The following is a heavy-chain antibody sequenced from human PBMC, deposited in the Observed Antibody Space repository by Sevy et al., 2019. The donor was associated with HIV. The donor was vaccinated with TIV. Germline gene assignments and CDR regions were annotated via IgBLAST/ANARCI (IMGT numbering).Heavy chain of an antibody. V-gene: IGHV3-30-3*01. CDR2: ISYDGSNK. Sequence: GGSLRLSCAASGFTFSSYAMHWVRQAPGKGLEWVAVISYDGSNKYYADSVKGRFTISRDNSKNPLYLQMNSLRAEDTAVYYCAREQVDTAMGDYYYYGMDVWGQGTTVTVSS. CDR1: GFTFSSYA. CDR3: AREQVDTAMGDYYYYGMDV. D-gene: IGHD5-18*01. J-gene: IGHJ6*02.